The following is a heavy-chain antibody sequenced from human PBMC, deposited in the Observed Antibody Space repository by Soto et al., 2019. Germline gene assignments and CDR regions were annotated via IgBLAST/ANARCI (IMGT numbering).Heavy chain of an antibody. V-gene: IGHV3-74*01. CDR2: INSDGSST. Sequence: GGSLRLCCAAYGVPFSSYWMRWVRQAPGKGLVWVSRINSDGSSTSYADSVKGRFTISRDNAKNTLYLQMNSLRAEDTAVYYCARVDSSSLDYWGQGTLVTVSS. CDR3: ARVDSSSLDY. D-gene: IGHD6-13*01. J-gene: IGHJ4*02. CDR1: GVPFSSYW.